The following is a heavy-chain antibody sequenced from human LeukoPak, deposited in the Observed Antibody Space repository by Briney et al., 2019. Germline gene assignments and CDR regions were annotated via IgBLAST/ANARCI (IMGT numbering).Heavy chain of an antibody. D-gene: IGHD3-22*01. Sequence: SETLSLTCTVSGGSISSYYWSWIRQPPGKGLEWIGYIYYNGSTNYNPSLKSRVTISVDTSKNQFSLKLSSVTAADTAVYYCARNYYDSSGYKAFDYWGQGTLVTVSS. J-gene: IGHJ4*02. CDR3: ARNYYDSSGYKAFDY. CDR2: IYYNGST. V-gene: IGHV4-59*01. CDR1: GGSISSYY.